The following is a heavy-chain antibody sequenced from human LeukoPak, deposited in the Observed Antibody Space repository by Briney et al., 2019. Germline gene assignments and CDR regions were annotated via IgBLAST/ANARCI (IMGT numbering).Heavy chain of an antibody. Sequence: PGRSLRLSCAASGFTFSSYAMHWVRQAPGKGLEWVAVISYDGSNKYYADSVKGRFTISRDNSKNTLYLQMNSLRAEDTAVYYCAREDVMVRGEFGINLPNYWGQGTLVTVSS. J-gene: IGHJ4*02. CDR3: AREDVMVRGEFGINLPNY. V-gene: IGHV3-30*04. CDR1: GFTFSSYA. CDR2: ISYDGSNK. D-gene: IGHD3-10*01.